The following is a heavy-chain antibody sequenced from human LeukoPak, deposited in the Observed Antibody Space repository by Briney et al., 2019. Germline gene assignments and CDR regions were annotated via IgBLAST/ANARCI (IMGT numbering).Heavy chain of an antibody. CDR2: INANSGDT. D-gene: IGHD2-2*01. CDR1: GYTFTGYY. CDR3: ARADASRWFDY. V-gene: IGHV1-2*02. J-gene: IGHJ5*01. Sequence: ASVTVSCKASGYTFTGYYMHWVRQAPGQGLEWMGWINANSGDTGYAQKFQGRVTMTRDTSVSTAYMESRLRSDDTAVYFCARADASRWFDYWGQGALVTVSS.